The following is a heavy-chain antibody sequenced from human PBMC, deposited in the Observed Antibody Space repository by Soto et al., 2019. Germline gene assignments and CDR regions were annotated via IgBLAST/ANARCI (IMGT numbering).Heavy chain of an antibody. CDR1: GYTFTSYG. J-gene: IGHJ4*02. CDR3: ARGRYGDY. V-gene: IGHV1-18*01. D-gene: IGHD1-1*01. CDR2: FSAHNGNT. Sequence: QVQLVQSGAEVKKPGASVKVSCKASGYTFTSYGITWVRQAPGQGLEWMGWFSAHNGNTDYAQTLQGRVIVTRDTSTSTADMELRSLRSDDTAVYYCARGRYGDYWGQGALVTVS.